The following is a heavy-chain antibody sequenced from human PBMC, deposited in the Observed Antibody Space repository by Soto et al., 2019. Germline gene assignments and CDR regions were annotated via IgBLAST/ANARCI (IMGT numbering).Heavy chain of an antibody. V-gene: IGHV4-30-4*01. Sequence: SEPLSLTCTVSGGSISSGDYYRSWIRQPPGKGLEYIGYIYYIGSTYYNPSLKSRVTISVDTSKNQFSLKLSSVTAADTAVYYCAREKIVVPAASFDYWGQGTLVTVS. CDR3: AREKIVVPAASFDY. J-gene: IGHJ4*02. CDR1: GGSISSGDYY. D-gene: IGHD2-2*01. CDR2: IYYIGST.